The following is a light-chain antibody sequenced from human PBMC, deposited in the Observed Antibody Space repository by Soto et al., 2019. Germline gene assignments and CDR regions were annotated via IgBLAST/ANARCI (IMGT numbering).Light chain of an antibody. CDR2: GAS. CDR1: QSVSSY. J-gene: IGKJ5*01. Sequence: EIVLTQSPATLSLSPGERATLSCRASQSVSSYLAWYQQKPGQAPRLLIYGASNRATGIPARFSGSGSGTDFTLTISSLEPEDFAVYYCQQRTNWPLITFGQGTRVEIK. V-gene: IGKV3-11*01. CDR3: QQRTNWPLIT.